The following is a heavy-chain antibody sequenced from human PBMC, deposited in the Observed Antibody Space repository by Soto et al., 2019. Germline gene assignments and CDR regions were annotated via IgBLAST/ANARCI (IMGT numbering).Heavy chain of an antibody. V-gene: IGHV1-3*01. CDR1: VYTFTSYA. D-gene: IGHD6-6*01. CDR2: INAGNGNT. J-gene: IGHJ5*02. Sequence: QVQLVQSGAEVKKPGASVQVSCKASVYTFTSYAMHWVRQAPGQRLEWMGWINAGNGNTKYSQKFQGRVTITRDTSASTAYMELSSLRSEDTAVYYCARDKEHSSSSGGFDPWGQGTLVTVSS. CDR3: ARDKEHSSSSGGFDP.